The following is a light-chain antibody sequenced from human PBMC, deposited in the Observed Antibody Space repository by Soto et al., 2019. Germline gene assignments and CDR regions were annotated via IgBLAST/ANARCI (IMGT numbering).Light chain of an antibody. CDR2: KTS. Sequence: DIQMTQSPSTLSASVGDRVTITCRASQSFSTWLAWYQQKPGKAPNLLIYKTSILESGVPSRFSXXXSGXXXXXXXXXLQPXDFXXXXXXXYNSNPLTFGGGTKVEIK. V-gene: IGKV1-5*03. J-gene: IGKJ4*01. CDR1: QSFSTW. CDR3: XXYNSNPLT.